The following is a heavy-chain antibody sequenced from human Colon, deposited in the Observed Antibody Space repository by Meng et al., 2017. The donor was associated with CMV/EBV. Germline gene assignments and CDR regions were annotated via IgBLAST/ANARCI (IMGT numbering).Heavy chain of an antibody. D-gene: IGHD5/OR15-5a*01. V-gene: IGHV3-48*03. Sequence: GGSLRLSCAASGFTFGSSEMSWVRQAPGRGLEWIAFISATGNTIYYADSVRGRFTISRDNAKNSLSLQMNSLTAEDTATYYCVRERPSTLVLPGPFDFWGQGTMVTVSS. CDR3: VRERPSTLVLPGPFDF. CDR2: ISATGNTI. CDR1: GFTFGSSE. J-gene: IGHJ3*01.